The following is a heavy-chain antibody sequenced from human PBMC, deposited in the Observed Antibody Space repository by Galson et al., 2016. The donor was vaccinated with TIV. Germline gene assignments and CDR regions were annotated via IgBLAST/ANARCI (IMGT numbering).Heavy chain of an antibody. CDR3: AKNRYDSGTYYFDS. Sequence: SLRLSCAASGFTFRSFAMTWVRQAPGKGLAWVATISRSPGATYYADSVKGRFTVSRDDSKDPLYLQMNSPLVEDTAVYYCAKNRYDSGTYYFDSWGQGTLVTVSS. CDR2: ISRSPGAT. CDR1: GFTFRSFA. J-gene: IGHJ4*02. D-gene: IGHD3-10*01. V-gene: IGHV3-23*01.